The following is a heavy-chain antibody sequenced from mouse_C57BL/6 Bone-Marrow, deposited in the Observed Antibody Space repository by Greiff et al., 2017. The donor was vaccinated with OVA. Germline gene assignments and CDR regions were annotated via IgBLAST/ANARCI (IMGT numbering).Heavy chain of an antibody. CDR3: ARHGGYGNGWYFDV. D-gene: IGHD2-1*01. CDR2: ISNGGGST. J-gene: IGHJ1*03. Sequence: EVHLVESGGGLVQPGGSLKLSCAASGFTFSDYYMYWVRQTPEKRLEWVAYISNGGGSTYYPDTVKGRFTISRDNAKNTLYLQMSRLKSEDTAMYYCARHGGYGNGWYFDVWGTGTTVTVSS. CDR1: GFTFSDYY. V-gene: IGHV5-12*01.